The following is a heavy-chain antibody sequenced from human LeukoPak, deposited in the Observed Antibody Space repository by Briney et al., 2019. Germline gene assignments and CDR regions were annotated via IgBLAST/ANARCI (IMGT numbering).Heavy chain of an antibody. CDR1: SSYW. CDR3: ARALGYCSGGSCTRGYNWFDP. V-gene: IGHV4-39*01. D-gene: IGHD2-15*01. Sequence: SSYWMSWVRQAPGKGLEWIGSIYFGGSTYYNPSLKSRVTISVDTSMNQFSLKLSFVTTADTAVYYCARALGYCSGGSCTRGYNWFDPWGQGTLVTVSS. J-gene: IGHJ5*02. CDR2: IYFGGST.